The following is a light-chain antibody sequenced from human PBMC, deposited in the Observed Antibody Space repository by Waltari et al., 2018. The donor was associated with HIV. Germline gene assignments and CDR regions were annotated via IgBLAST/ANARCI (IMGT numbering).Light chain of an antibody. CDR2: EVS. CDR3: SSYTTTRTLV. J-gene: IGLJ2*01. CDR1: SSDVAASNY. Sequence: QSALTQPPSVSEPPGQSLTFSCTGSSSDVAASNYVSWYQQHPDKAPKLMIYEVSNRPSGVSNRFSGSKSGNTASLTISGLQAEDEADYYCSSYTTTRTLVFGGGTKLTVL. V-gene: IGLV2-14*01.